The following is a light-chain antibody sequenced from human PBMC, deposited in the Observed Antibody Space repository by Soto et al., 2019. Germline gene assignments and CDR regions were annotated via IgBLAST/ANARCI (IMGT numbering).Light chain of an antibody. CDR3: QQLNSYPLT. CDR1: QSVDSY. J-gene: IGKJ5*01. Sequence: EIVLTQSPGTLSLSPGERATLSCRASQSVDSYLAWYQQKPGQAPRLLIYDASNRATGIPARFTGSGSGTDFTLTISSLQPEDFATYFCQQLNSYPLTFGQGTRLEIK. V-gene: IGKV3-11*01. CDR2: DAS.